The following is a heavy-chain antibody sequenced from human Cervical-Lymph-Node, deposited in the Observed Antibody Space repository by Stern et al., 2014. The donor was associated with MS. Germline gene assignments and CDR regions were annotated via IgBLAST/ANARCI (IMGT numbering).Heavy chain of an antibody. J-gene: IGHJ4*02. D-gene: IGHD6-13*01. CDR1: GGTFSGVA. CDR3: ARHDRGIAAD. V-gene: IGHV1-69*01. CDR2: INPLFGTP. Sequence: VQLLQSGAEVKKPGSAVKVSCKASGGTFSGVAISWVRQAPGQRLEWLGEINPLFGTPNYAQKFRGRVTFTADESTSTVYMDLSSLTSDDTAFYYCARHDRGIAADWGQGTLVTVSS.